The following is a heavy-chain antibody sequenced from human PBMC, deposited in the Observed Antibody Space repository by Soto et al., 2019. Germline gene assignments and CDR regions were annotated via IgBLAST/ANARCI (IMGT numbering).Heavy chain of an antibody. CDR1: GCIFSSYA. CDR2: IIPIFGTA. J-gene: IGHJ6*02. D-gene: IGHD5-12*01. Sequence: GASMKVYCQASGCIFSSYAIIWVRQAPGQGLEWMGGIIPIFGTANYAQKFQGRVTITADKSTSTAYMELSSLRSEDTAVYYCAWGEAAEAVVATESVGYYGMDVWGQGTTVTVSS. CDR3: AWGEAAEAVVATESVGYYGMDV. V-gene: IGHV1-69*06.